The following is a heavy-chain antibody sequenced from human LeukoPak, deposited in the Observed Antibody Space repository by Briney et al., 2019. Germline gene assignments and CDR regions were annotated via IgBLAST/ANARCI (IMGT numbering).Heavy chain of an antibody. D-gene: IGHD3-22*01. CDR1: GFTFSSYA. CDR3: ARGPDYYDSSGYYYRPGWFDP. Sequence: GGSLRLSCAASGFTFSSYAMSWVRQAPGKGLEWVSAISGSGGSTYYADSVKGRFTISRDNSKNTLYLQMNSLRAEDTAVYYCARGPDYYDSSGYYYRPGWFDPWGQGTLVTVSS. J-gene: IGHJ5*02. CDR2: ISGSGGST. V-gene: IGHV3-23*01.